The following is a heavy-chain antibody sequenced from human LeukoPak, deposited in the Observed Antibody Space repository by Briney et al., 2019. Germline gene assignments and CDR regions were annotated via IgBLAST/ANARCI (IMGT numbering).Heavy chain of an antibody. J-gene: IGHJ5*02. V-gene: IGHV3-7*03. D-gene: IGHD3-10*01. CDR2: IKKDGSEK. CDR3: AKDIGSGSYNWFDP. CDR1: GFTFSSYW. Sequence: GGSLRLSCAASGFTFSSYWMSWVRQAPGKGLEWVANIKKDGSEKYYVDSVKGRFTISRDNAENSLYLQMNSLRAEDTALYYCAKDIGSGSYNWFDPWGQGTLVTVSS.